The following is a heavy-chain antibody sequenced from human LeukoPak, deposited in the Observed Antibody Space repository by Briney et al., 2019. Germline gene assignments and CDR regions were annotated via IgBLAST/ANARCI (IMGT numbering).Heavy chain of an antibody. J-gene: IGHJ6*03. Sequence: SETLSLTCTVSGFSISSRYYWGWIRQPPGKGLEWIGSIYHGGSTFYNPSLRSRVSISMDTSKNQFSLKLSSVTAADTAVYYCASRTDDTEHNYYYYYMGVWGRGTTVTVS. D-gene: IGHD5-18*01. CDR3: ASRTDDTEHNYYYYYMGV. CDR2: IYHGGST. V-gene: IGHV4-38-2*02. CDR1: GFSISSRYY.